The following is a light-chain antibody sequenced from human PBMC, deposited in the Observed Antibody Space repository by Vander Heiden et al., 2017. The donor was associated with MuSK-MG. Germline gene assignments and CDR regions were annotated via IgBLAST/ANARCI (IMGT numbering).Light chain of an antibody. CDR1: QRINTN. Sequence: EIVMTQSPDTLSVSPGERATLSCRASQRINTNLAWYQQKPGQALRVLIYDASTRATGVPARFSGSGSGTEFTLTISSLQSEDFAIYSCQQDNTWPDTFGQGTRLEIK. V-gene: IGKV3-15*01. CDR3: QQDNTWPDT. J-gene: IGKJ5*01. CDR2: DAS.